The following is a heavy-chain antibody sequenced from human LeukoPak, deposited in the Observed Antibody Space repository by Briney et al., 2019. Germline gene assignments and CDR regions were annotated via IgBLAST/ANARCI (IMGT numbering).Heavy chain of an antibody. J-gene: IGHJ4*02. CDR2: INHDGSST. V-gene: IGHV3-74*01. Sequence: SGGSLRLSCATSGFTFSTFWMHWVRQAPGKGLVWVSRINHDGSSTNYADSVKGRFTISRDNAKNSLYLQMNSLRAEDTAVYYCAGGYYDILTGYASDYWGQGTLVTVSS. CDR3: AGGYYDILTGYASDY. CDR1: GFTFSTFW. D-gene: IGHD3-9*01.